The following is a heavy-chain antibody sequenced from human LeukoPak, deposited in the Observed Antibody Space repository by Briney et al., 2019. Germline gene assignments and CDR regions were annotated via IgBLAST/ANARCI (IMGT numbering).Heavy chain of an antibody. D-gene: IGHD3-10*01. Sequence: GSLRLSCAASGFTFSSYAMSWVRQAPGKGLEWVSAISGSGGSTYYADSVKGRFTISRDNSKNTLYLQMNSLRAEDTAVYYCAKDRVWFGELEDGYYFDYWGQGTLVTVSS. CDR2: ISGSGGST. J-gene: IGHJ4*02. V-gene: IGHV3-23*01. CDR3: AKDRVWFGELEDGYYFDY. CDR1: GFTFSSYA.